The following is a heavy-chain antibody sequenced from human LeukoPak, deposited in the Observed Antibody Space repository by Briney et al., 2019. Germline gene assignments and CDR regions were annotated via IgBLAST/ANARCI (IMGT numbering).Heavy chain of an antibody. CDR2: INHSGST. Sequence: SETLSLTCAVYGGSFSGYYWNWIRQPPGKGLEWIGEINHSGSTNYNPSLKSRVTISVDTSKNQFSLKLSSVTAADTAVYYCARVGATGISSTSWINWFDPWGQGTLVTVSS. CDR1: GGSFSGYY. CDR3: ARVGATGISSTSWINWFDP. D-gene: IGHD2-2*01. J-gene: IGHJ5*02. V-gene: IGHV4-34*01.